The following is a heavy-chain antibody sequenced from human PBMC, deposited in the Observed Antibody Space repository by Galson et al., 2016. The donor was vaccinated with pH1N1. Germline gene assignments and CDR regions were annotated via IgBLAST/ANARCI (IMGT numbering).Heavy chain of an antibody. J-gene: IGHJ4*02. V-gene: IGHV3-74*01. CDR1: GFSFSSYW. D-gene: IGHD1-26*01. CDR3: ARDLGGREDY. CDR2: IDEDGETT. Sequence: SLRLSCATSGFSFSSYWFHWVRQDPAKGLVWVARIDEDGETTNYADSVRGRFTIYRDNAKNTLYLEMNSLRAEDTAVYYCARDLGGREDYWGQGTLVTVSS.